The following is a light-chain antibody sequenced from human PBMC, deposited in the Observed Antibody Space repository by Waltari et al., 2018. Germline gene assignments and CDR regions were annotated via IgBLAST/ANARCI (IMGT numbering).Light chain of an antibody. J-gene: IGLJ1*01. V-gene: IGLV4-69*01. CDR1: SGHSNYA. CDR3: QTWGAGIRV. CDR2: FNRDGSH. Sequence: QLVLTQSPSASASLGASVKLTCTLSSGHSNYAIAWHQQQAEKGPRYLMKFNRDGSHNKGDGIPDRFSGSTSGAERYLTISSLQSEDEADYYCQTWGAGIRVFGTGTKVTVL.